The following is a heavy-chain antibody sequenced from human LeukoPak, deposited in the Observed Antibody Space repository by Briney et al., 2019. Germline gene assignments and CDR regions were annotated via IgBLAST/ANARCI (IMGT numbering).Heavy chain of an antibody. Sequence: GGSLRLSCAASGFTFSDYYMSWIRQAPGKGLEWVSYISSSGSTIYYADSVKGRFTISRDNAKNSLYLQMNSLRAEDTAVYYCARVVDSGSYLTRQVDFDYWGQGTLVTVSS. J-gene: IGHJ4*02. V-gene: IGHV3-11*01. CDR1: GFTFSDYY. CDR2: ISSSGSTI. CDR3: ARVVDSGSYLTRQVDFDY. D-gene: IGHD1-26*01.